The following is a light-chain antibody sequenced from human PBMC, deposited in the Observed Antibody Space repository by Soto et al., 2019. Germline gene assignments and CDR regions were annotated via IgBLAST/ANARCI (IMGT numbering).Light chain of an antibody. Sequence: QSVLTQPPSASGTPGQRVTLSCSGSSSNIGSKTVNWYQQLPGTVPKLLIYNSYQRPSGVPDRFSGSKSGTSASLAISGLQYEDEADYYCAAWDASLNGYVFGAGTKLTVL. J-gene: IGLJ1*01. V-gene: IGLV1-44*01. CDR2: NSY. CDR3: AAWDASLNGYV. CDR1: SSNIGSKT.